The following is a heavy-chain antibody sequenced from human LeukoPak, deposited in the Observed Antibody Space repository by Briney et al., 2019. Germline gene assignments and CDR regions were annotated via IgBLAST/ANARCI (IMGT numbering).Heavy chain of an antibody. CDR2: ISSSGSTI. V-gene: IGHV3-48*03. D-gene: IGHD6-19*01. Sequence: PGGSLRLSCAASGFTFSSYEMNWVRQAPGKGLEWVSYISSSGSTIYYADSVKGRFTISRDNAKNSLYLQMNSLRAEDTAVYYCAKDSSGWYVSFSGYYYYMDVWGKGTTVTISS. CDR3: AKDSSGWYVSFSGYYYYMDV. J-gene: IGHJ6*03. CDR1: GFTFSSYE.